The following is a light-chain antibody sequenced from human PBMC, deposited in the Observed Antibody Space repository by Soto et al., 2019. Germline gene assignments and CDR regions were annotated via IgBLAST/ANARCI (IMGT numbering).Light chain of an antibody. CDR2: LGS. Sequence: DIVMTQSPLSLPVTPGEPASISCKSSQSLLHSNGYNYLDWYLQKPGQPPQVLIYLGSDRAPGVPDRFSGSGSGTDFTLKISRVEADDVGVYYCMQALQSPLTFGGGTKVEI. CDR3: MQALQSPLT. CDR1: QSLLHSNGYNY. V-gene: IGKV2-28*01. J-gene: IGKJ4*01.